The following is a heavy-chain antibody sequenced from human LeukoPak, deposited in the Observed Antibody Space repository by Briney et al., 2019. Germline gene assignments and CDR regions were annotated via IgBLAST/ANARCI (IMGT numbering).Heavy chain of an antibody. Sequence: GGSLRLSCAASGFTFSSYSMNWVRQAPGKGLEWVSVIYSGGSTYYADSVKGRFTISRDNSKNTLYLQMNSLRAEDTAVYYCARGDRVLSERSGSYYYYQYAMGVWGQGTTVTVSS. CDR1: GFTFSSYS. CDR2: IYSGGST. V-gene: IGHV3-66*01. J-gene: IGHJ6*02. CDR3: ARGDRVLSERSGSYYYYQYAMGV. D-gene: IGHD1-26*01.